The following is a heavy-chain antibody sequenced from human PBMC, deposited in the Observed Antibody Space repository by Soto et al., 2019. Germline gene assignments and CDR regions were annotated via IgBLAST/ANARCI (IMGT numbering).Heavy chain of an antibody. Sequence: SETLYHTCTGSGGSMSSYDWSGIRQPPGKGMEWIGNIYYSGSTNYNPSLKSRVTISVDTSKYQFSLKLSSVTAADTAVYYCARTLGSGSPVNPYYYYYMDVWGKGTTVTVSS. CDR1: GGSMSSYD. V-gene: IGHV4-59*01. CDR3: ARTLGSGSPVNPYYYYYMDV. D-gene: IGHD3-3*01. J-gene: IGHJ6*03. CDR2: IYYSGST.